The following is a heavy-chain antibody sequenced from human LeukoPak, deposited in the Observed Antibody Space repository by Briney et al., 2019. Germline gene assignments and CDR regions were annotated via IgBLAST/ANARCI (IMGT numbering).Heavy chain of an antibody. CDR1: GDSVSRSDSY. J-gene: IGHJ1*01. Sequence: SETLSLTCSVSGDSVSRSDSYWDWIRQPPGKGLEWIGTIYYSGRTYYSPSLKSRVTMSVNPSNNQFSLTLRSVTAADTAIYYCARRRYYDGSGYLEWGQGTLLSVSS. CDR3: ARRRYYDGSGYLE. CDR2: IYYSGRT. D-gene: IGHD3-22*01. V-gene: IGHV4-39*01.